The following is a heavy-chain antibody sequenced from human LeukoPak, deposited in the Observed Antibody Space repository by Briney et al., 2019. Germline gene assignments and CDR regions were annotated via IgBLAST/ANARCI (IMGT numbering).Heavy chain of an antibody. V-gene: IGHV1-2*02. J-gene: IGHJ6*03. Sequence: ASVKVSCKASGYTFTFYYIHWLRQVPGQAFEWVGWSDPKSGATKYEHFQGRVTMTSDTSISTAYMELSRLRSDDTAVYYCARSDQFPYYMDVWGKGTTVTVSS. CDR3: ARSDQFPYYMDV. CDR2: SDPKSGAT. CDR1: GYTFTFYY. D-gene: IGHD2-2*01.